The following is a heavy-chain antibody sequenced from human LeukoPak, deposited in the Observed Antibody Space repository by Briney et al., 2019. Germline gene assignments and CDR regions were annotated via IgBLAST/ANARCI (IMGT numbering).Heavy chain of an antibody. J-gene: IGHJ4*02. V-gene: IGHV1-46*01. CDR2: INPSGGST. CDR1: GYTFTSYY. Sequence: ASVKVSCKASGYTFTSYYMHWMRQAPGQGLEWMGIINPSGGSTSYAQKFQGRVTMTRDTSTNTFYMELGSLRSEDTAVYYCARDEGPPRYNWNYGGPDYWGQGTLVTVSS. CDR3: ARDEGPPRYNWNYGGPDY. D-gene: IGHD1-7*01.